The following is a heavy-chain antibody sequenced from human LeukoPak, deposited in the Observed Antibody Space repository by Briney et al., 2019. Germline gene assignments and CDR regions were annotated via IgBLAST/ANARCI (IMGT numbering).Heavy chain of an antibody. CDR2: VSESGVTT. Sequence: GGSLRLSCAASGFTFSSYAMNWVRQALGKGPEWVAAVSESGVTTYYADSVKGRFAISRDNSKNKVYLQMNSLRDDDTAVYYCATRYSSFLGTGWFVFDYWGQGTLVTVSS. CDR1: GFTFSSYA. CDR3: ATRYSSFLGTGWFVFDY. V-gene: IGHV3-23*01. D-gene: IGHD6-6*01. J-gene: IGHJ4*02.